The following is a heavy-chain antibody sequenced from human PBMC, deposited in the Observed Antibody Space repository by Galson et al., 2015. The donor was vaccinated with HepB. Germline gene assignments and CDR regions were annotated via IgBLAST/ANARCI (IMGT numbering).Heavy chain of an antibody. J-gene: IGHJ4*02. CDR1: GYTFTNYA. Sequence: SVKVSCKASGYTFTNYAMHWVRQAPGQRLEWMGWINAGNGNTKYSQKFQGRVTITRDTSASTAYMELSSLRSEDTAVYYCARGGLRSPGDYWGQGTLVTVSS. D-gene: IGHD4-17*01. V-gene: IGHV1-3*01. CDR3: ARGGLRSPGDY. CDR2: INAGNGNT.